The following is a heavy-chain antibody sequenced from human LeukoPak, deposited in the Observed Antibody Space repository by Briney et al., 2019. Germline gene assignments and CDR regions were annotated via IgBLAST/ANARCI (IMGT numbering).Heavy chain of an antibody. D-gene: IGHD3-10*01. CDR2: IYYSGST. CDR1: GGSISSSDCY. Sequence: PSETLSLTCTVSGGSISSSDCYWSWLRQPPGKGLEWIGYIYYSGSTCYNPSLKSRVTMSVDRSRNQFSLKLSSVTAADTAVYYCARLDRGASDYWGQGTLVTVSS. J-gene: IGHJ4*02. V-gene: IGHV4-30-2*01. CDR3: ARLDRGASDY.